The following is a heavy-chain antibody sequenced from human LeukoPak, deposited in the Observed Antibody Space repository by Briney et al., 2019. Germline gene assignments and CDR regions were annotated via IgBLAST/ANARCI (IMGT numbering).Heavy chain of an antibody. Sequence: SETLSLTCTVSGGSISSYYWSWIRQPPGKGLEWIGRISTSGSTNYNPSLRSRVTVSPDTSNRPLSLSLSSVTAADTAVYYCARDFRYGDDERYVDVWGRGTLVTVSS. CDR3: ARDFRYGDDERYVDV. CDR2: ISTSGST. J-gene: IGHJ2*01. D-gene: IGHD4-17*01. CDR1: GGSISSYY. V-gene: IGHV4-4*07.